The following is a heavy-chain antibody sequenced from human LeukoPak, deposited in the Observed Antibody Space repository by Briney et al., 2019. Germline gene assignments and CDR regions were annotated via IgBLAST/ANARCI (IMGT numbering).Heavy chain of an antibody. CDR3: ARIGDYYGSGSHDY. Sequence: SETLSLTCTVSGGSISSYYWSWIRQPPGRGLEWIGYIYYSGSTNYNPSLKSRVTISVDTSKNQFSLKLSSVTAADTAVYYCARIGDYYGSGSHDYWGQGTLVTVSS. CDR1: GGSISSYY. CDR2: IYYSGST. J-gene: IGHJ4*02. D-gene: IGHD3-10*01. V-gene: IGHV4-59*01.